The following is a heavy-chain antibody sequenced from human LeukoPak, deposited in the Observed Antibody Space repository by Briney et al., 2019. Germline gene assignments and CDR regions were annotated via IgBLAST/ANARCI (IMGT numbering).Heavy chain of an antibody. CDR3: ASHIYCNSTSCYDY. D-gene: IGHD2-2*01. J-gene: IGHJ4*02. CDR2: IYFSGST. CDR1: GGSISSYY. Sequence: SETLSLTCTVSGGSISSYYWTWIRQFPGKGLVWIGYIYFSGSTTYNPTLKSRVTISLDTSKNQFSLKLTSVTAADTAVYYCASHIYCNSTSCYDYWGQGALVTVSS. V-gene: IGHV4-59*08.